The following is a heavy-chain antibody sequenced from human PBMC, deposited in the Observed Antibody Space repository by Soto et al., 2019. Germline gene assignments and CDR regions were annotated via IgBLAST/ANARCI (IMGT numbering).Heavy chain of an antibody. CDR3: ARGDSTDCSNGVCSFFYNHDMDV. CDR1: GYSFTDYH. CDR2: INPKSGGT. J-gene: IGHJ6*02. D-gene: IGHD2-8*01. Sequence: ASVKVSCKASGYSFTDYHIHWVRQAPGQGLEWLGRINPKSGGTSTAQKFQGWVTMTTDTSISTASMELTRLTSDDTAIYYCARGDSTDCSNGVCSFFYNHDMDVWGQGTTVTSP. V-gene: IGHV1-2*04.